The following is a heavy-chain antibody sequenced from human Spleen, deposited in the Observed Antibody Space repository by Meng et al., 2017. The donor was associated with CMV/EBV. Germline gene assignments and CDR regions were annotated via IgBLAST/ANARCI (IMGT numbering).Heavy chain of an antibody. V-gene: IGHV3-21*01. CDR3: ARERVSSSSSRVAYYGMDV. J-gene: IGHJ6*02. Sequence: GESLKISCAASGFTFSSDSMNWVRQAPGKGLEWVSSISSSSSYIYYADSVKGRFTISRDNAKNSLYLQMNSLRAEDTAVYYCARERVSSSSSRVAYYGMDVWGQGTTVTVSS. CDR2: ISSSSSYI. D-gene: IGHD6-6*01. CDR1: GFTFSSDS.